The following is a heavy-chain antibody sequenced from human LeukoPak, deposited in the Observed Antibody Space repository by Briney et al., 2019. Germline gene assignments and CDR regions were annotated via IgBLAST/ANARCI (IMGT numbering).Heavy chain of an antibody. J-gene: IGHJ6*03. Sequence: GGSLRLSCAASGFTFSSYWMSWVRQAPGKGLEWVANIKQDGSENYYVDSVKGRFTISRDNAKNSLYLQMNSLRAEDTAVYYCARAPSSGWYMMGLDYYYYYYMDVWGKGATVTVSS. CDR2: IKQDGSEN. CDR1: GFTFSSYW. D-gene: IGHD6-19*01. CDR3: ARAPSSGWYMMGLDYYYYYYMDV. V-gene: IGHV3-7*01.